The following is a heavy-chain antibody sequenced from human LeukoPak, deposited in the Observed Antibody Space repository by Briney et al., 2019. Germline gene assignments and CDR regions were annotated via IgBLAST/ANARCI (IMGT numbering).Heavy chain of an antibody. CDR1: GLTFSSYG. V-gene: IGHV3-30*02. CDR2: IRYDGSNK. CDR3: AKDSLFFSSGSLHYYYGMDV. Sequence: GGSLRLSCAASGLTFSSYGMHWVRQAPGKGLEWVAFIRYDGSNKYYADSVKGRFTISRDNSKNTLYLQMNSLRAEDTAVYYCAKDSLFFSSGSLHYYYGMDVWGQRTTVTVSS. J-gene: IGHJ6*02. D-gene: IGHD3-10*01.